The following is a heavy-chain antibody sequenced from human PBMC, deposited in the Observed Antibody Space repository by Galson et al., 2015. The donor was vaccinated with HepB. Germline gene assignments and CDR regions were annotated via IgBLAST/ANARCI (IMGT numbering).Heavy chain of an antibody. D-gene: IGHD6-19*01. CDR3: ARDRQWLATNHDAFDI. J-gene: IGHJ3*02. V-gene: IGHV1-46*01. Sequence: SVKVSCKASGYTFTSYYMHWVRQAPGQGLEWMGIINPSGGSTSYAQKFQGRVTMTRDTSTSTVYMELSSLRSEDTAVYYCARDRQWLATNHDAFDIWGQGTMVTVSS. CDR2: INPSGGST. CDR1: GYTFTSYY.